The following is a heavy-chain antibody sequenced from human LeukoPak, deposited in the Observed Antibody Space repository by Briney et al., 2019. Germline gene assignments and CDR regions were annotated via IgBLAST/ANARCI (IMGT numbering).Heavy chain of an antibody. V-gene: IGHV1-46*01. CDR3: ARTRGYYYYYMDV. CDR1: GYTFTSYY. J-gene: IGHJ6*03. D-gene: IGHD3-10*01. CDR2: INPSGGST. Sequence: ASVKVSCKASGYTFTSYYMHWVRQAPGQGLEWMGIINPSGGSTSYAQKFQGRATMTRDMSTSTVYMELSSLRSEDTAVYYCARTRGYYYYYMDVWGKGTTVTVSS.